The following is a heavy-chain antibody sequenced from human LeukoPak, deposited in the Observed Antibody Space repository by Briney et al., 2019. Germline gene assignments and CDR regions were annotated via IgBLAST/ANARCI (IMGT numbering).Heavy chain of an antibody. CDR2: IYTSGST. D-gene: IGHD1-26*01. J-gene: IGHJ5*02. Sequence: SETLSLTCTVSGGSISYYHWSWIRQPAGKGLEWIGRIYTSGSTNYNPSLKSRVTMSVDTSKNQFSLKLSSVTAADTAVYYCARGGRYSGSFYGDNWFDPWGQGTLVTVSS. V-gene: IGHV4-4*07. CDR3: ARGGRYSGSFYGDNWFDP. CDR1: GGSISYYH.